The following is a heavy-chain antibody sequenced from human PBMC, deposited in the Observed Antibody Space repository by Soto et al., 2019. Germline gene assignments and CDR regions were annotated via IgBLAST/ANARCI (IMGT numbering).Heavy chain of an antibody. CDR3: ARESYVDYAWYYFDY. CDR1: GFTFSSYA. Sequence: QVQLVESGGGVVQPGRSLRLSCAASGFTFSSYAMHWVRQAPGKGLEWVAVISYDGSNKYYADSVKGRFTISRDNSKNTLYLQMNSLRAEDTAVYYCARESYVDYAWYYFDYWGQGTLVTVSS. J-gene: IGHJ4*02. D-gene: IGHD4-17*01. CDR2: ISYDGSNK. V-gene: IGHV3-30-3*01.